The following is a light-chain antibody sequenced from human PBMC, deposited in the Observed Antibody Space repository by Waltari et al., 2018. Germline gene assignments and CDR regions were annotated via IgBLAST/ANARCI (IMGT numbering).Light chain of an antibody. Sequence: AIQLTQSPSSLSASVGDRVTITCRASQGISSALAWYQQKPGKAPKLLIYDASSLESWVPSRFSGSGSGTDFTLTISSLQPEDFATYYCQQFNSYPYTFGQGPSWRSN. CDR1: QGISSA. V-gene: IGKV1-13*02. CDR3: QQFNSYPYT. J-gene: IGKJ2*01. CDR2: DAS.